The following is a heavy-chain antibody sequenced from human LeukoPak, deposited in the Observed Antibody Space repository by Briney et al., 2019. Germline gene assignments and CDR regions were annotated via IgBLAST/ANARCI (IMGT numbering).Heavy chain of an antibody. J-gene: IGHJ5*02. CDR3: ARDSGEGNWFDP. CDR2: INPSGGST. CDR1: VYTFNAYF. Sequence: ASVKVSCKASVYTFNAYFIHWVRQAPGQGLEWMGIINPSGGSTSYAQRFQGRVTMTRDTSTSTVYMELSSLRSEDTAVYYCARDSGEGNWFDPWGQGTLITVSS. V-gene: IGHV1-46*02. D-gene: IGHD4-17*01.